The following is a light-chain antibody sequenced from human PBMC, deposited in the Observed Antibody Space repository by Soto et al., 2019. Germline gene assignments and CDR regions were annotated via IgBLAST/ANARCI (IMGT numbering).Light chain of an antibody. V-gene: IGKV3-11*01. Sequence: EIVLTQSPATLSLSPGERATLSCRASQSVSSYLAWYQQKPGQAPRHLIYGASSRATGIPDRFSGSGSGTDFTLTISSLEPEDFAIYYCQQRQYWPPITFGQGTRLEIK. CDR2: GAS. J-gene: IGKJ5*01. CDR1: QSVSSY. CDR3: QQRQYWPPIT.